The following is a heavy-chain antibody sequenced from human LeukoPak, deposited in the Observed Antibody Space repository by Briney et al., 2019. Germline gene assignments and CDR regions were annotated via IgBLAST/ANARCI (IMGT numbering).Heavy chain of an antibody. Sequence: SETLSLTCAVYGGSFSGYQWTWIRQPPGKGLEWIGEINHSGSTNYNPSLKSRVTISVDTSKNQFSLKLSSVTAADTAVYYCAGFRTYYYDSSRRRAFDYWGQGTLVTVSS. J-gene: IGHJ4*02. CDR2: INHSGST. V-gene: IGHV4-34*01. CDR1: GGSFSGYQ. CDR3: AGFRTYYYDSSRRRAFDY. D-gene: IGHD3-22*01.